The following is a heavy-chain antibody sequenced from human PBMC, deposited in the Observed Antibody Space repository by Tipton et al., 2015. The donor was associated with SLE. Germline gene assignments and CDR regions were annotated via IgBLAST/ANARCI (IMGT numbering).Heavy chain of an antibody. Sequence: TLSLTCTVSGGSISSYYWSWIRQPPGKGLEWIGYIYTSGSTNYNPSLKSRVTISVDTSKNQFSLKLSSVTAADTTVYYCARIEYSSSSDYYYMDVWGKGTTVTVSS. J-gene: IGHJ6*03. CDR3: ARIEYSSSSDYYYMDV. V-gene: IGHV4-4*08. CDR2: IYTSGST. CDR1: GGSISSYY. D-gene: IGHD6-6*01.